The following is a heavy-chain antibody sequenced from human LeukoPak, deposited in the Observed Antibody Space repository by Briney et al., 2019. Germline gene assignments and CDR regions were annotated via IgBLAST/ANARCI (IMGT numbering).Heavy chain of an antibody. Sequence: PSETLSLTCTVSGGSISSYYWSWIRQPPGKGLEWSGYIYYSGSTNYNPSLKSRVTISVDTSKNQFSLKLSSVTAADTAVYYCAREGYGYSSGWHYDYWGQGTLVTVSS. CDR3: AREGYGYSSGWHYDY. CDR1: GGSISSYY. CDR2: IYYSGST. J-gene: IGHJ4*02. D-gene: IGHD6-19*01. V-gene: IGHV4-59*01.